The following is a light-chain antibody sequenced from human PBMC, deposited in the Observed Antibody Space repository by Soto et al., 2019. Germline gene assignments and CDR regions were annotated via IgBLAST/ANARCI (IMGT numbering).Light chain of an antibody. CDR1: SGHSSYA. J-gene: IGLJ2*01. Sequence: QPVLTQSPSASASLGASVKLTCILSSGHSSYAIAWHQQQPEKGPRYLMRLNSDGSHNKGDGIPDRFSGSSSGAERYLTISSLQSEDEADYYCQTWGTGIVVFGGGTQLTVL. CDR3: QTWGTGIVV. CDR2: LNSDGSH. V-gene: IGLV4-69*01.